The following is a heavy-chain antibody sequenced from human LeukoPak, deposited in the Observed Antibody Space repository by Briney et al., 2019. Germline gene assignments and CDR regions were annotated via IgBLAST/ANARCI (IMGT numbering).Heavy chain of an antibody. CDR1: GGPISSYF. CDR2: VYYGDST. Sequence: KPSETLSLTCAVSGGPISSYFWSWIRQPPGKGLEWIGYVYYGDSTKYNPSLKSRVTISVDKSKNNFSLRLSSVAAADTAVYYCARVKECSGDCYSFEYWGQGTLVTVSS. V-gene: IGHV4-59*01. J-gene: IGHJ4*02. CDR3: ARVKECSGDCYSFEY. D-gene: IGHD2-21*02.